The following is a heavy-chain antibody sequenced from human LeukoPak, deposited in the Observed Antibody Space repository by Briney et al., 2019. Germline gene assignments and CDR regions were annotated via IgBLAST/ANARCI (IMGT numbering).Heavy chain of an antibody. V-gene: IGHV4-30-2*01. CDR3: ARDPRPYSSSFQ. CDR2: IYHSGST. CDR1: DYSISSGGYY. J-gene: IGHJ4*02. Sequence: SETLSLTCTVSDYSISSGGYYWSWIRQPPGKGLEWIGYIYHSGSTYYNPSLKSRVTISVDRSKNQFSLKLSSVTAADTAVYYCARDPRPYSSSFQWGQGTLVTVSS. D-gene: IGHD6-13*01.